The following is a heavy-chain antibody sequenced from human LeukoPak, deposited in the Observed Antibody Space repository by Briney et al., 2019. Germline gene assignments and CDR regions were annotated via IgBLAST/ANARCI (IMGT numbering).Heavy chain of an antibody. V-gene: IGHV1-2*02. CDR3: ARTRYSYGYWWFDP. D-gene: IGHD5-18*01. CDR2: INPNSGGT. Sequence: GASVKVSCKASGYTFTGYYMHWVRQAPGQGLEWMGWINPNSGGTNYAQKFQGRVTMTRDTSISTAYMELSRLRSDDTAVYYCARTRYSYGYWWFDPWGQGTLVTVSS. J-gene: IGHJ5*02. CDR1: GYTFTGYY.